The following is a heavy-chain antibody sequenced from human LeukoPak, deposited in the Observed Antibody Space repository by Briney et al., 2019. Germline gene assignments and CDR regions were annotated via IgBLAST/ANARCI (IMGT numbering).Heavy chain of an antibody. CDR1: GGSISSGSYF. J-gene: IGHJ6*03. CDR3: ARERSSGGGYGGVGYYYMDV. D-gene: IGHD2-15*01. V-gene: IGHV4-61*10. CDR2: IYYSGST. Sequence: SETLSLTCTDSGGSISSGSYFWSWIRQPAGKGLEWIGYIYYSGSTNYNPSLKSRVTISVDTSKNQFSLKLSSVTAADTAVYYCARERSSGGGYGGVGYYYMDVWGKGTTVTISS.